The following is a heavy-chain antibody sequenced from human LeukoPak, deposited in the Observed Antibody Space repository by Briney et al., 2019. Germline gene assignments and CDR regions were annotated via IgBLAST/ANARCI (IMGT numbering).Heavy chain of an antibody. J-gene: IGHJ4*02. V-gene: IGHV3-15*01. CDR2: IKSKTDGGTT. Sequence: GGSLRLSCAASGFRFSGSDAHWVRQASGKGRGWVGRIKSKTDGGTTDYAAPVKGRFTISRDDSKNTLYLQMNSLKTEDTAVYYCTTVAYGDYVGYWGQGTLVTVSS. D-gene: IGHD4-17*01. CDR1: GFRFSGSD. CDR3: TTVAYGDYVGY.